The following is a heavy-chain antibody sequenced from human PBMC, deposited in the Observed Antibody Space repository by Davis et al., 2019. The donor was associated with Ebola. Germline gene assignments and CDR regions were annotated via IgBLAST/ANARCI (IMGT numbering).Heavy chain of an antibody. D-gene: IGHD6-13*01. CDR3: ARDLRYSSSWYFLFDY. CDR2: IKQDGSEK. J-gene: IGHJ4*02. V-gene: IGHV3-7*01. Sequence: GESLKISCAASGFTFSSYWMSWVRQAPGKGLEWVANIKQDGSEKYYVDSVKGRFTISRDNAKNSLYLQMNSLRAEDTAVYYCARDLRYSSSWYFLFDYWGQGTLVTVSS. CDR1: GFTFSSYW.